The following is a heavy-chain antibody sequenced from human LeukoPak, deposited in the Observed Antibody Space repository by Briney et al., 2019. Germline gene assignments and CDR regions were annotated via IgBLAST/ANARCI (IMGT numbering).Heavy chain of an antibody. CDR1: GFTFNTYA. D-gene: IGHD6-19*01. CDR3: AMFYIAVAGQHDY. V-gene: IGHV3-23*01. Sequence: TGGSLRLSCVAPGFTFNTYAMNWVRQAPGKGLEWVSGISGSGDSTYYADSVKGRFTISRDNSKNTLYLQMNSLRAGDTAIYYCAMFYIAVAGQHDYWGQGTLVTVSS. CDR2: ISGSGDST. J-gene: IGHJ4*02.